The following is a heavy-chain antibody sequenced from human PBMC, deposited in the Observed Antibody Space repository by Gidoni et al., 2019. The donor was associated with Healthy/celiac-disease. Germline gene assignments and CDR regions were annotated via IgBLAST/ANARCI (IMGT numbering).Heavy chain of an antibody. CDR2: IYYSGST. D-gene: IGHD6-13*01. J-gene: IGHJ5*02. CDR3: ASGDSSSWNAWGYNWFDP. Sequence: QLQLQESGPGLVKPSETLSLTCTVSGGSISSSSYYWGWIRQPPGKGLEWIGSIYYSGSTYYNPSLKSRVTISVDTSKNQFSLKLSSVTAADTAVYYCASGDSSSWNAWGYNWFDPWGQGTLVTVSS. CDR1: GGSISSSSYY. V-gene: IGHV4-39*01.